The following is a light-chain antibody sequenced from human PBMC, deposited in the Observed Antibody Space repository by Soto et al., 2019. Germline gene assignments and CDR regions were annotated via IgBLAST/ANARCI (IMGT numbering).Light chain of an antibody. CDR3: SSHTSSSTYV. Sequence: HSVLTQPPSVSGSPGQSVTISCTATSSDVGSYNRVSWYQQSPGTAPKLMIYEVSNRPSGVPDRFSGSKPGSTASLTISGLQAEDEADYYCSSHTSSSTYVFGTGTKVTVL. V-gene: IGLV2-18*02. CDR2: EVS. J-gene: IGLJ1*01. CDR1: SSDVGSYNR.